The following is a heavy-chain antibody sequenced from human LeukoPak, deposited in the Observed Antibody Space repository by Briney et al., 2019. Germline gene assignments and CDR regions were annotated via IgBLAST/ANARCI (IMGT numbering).Heavy chain of an antibody. CDR1: GGSISSGGYY. CDR3: ARQNPGIAVAGDI. CDR2: IYHSGST. J-gene: IGHJ3*02. D-gene: IGHD6-19*01. Sequence: SETLSLTCTVSGGSISSGGYYWSWIRQPPGKGLEWIGYIYHSGSTYYNPSLKSRVTISVDRSKNQFSLKLSSVTAADTAVYYCARQNPGIAVAGDIWGQGTMVTVSS. V-gene: IGHV4-30-2*01.